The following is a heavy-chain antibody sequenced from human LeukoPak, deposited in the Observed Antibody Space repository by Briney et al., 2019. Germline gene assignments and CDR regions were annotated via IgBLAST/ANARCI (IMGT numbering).Heavy chain of an antibody. D-gene: IGHD1-26*01. J-gene: IGHJ4*02. CDR3: ARRTDTGRNNFNS. V-gene: IGHV3-23*01. CDR2: ISGSGGGT. Sequence: PGGSLRLSCATSGFTFRIYAMTWVRQAPGKGLEWVSAISGSGGGTYYRDSVKGRFTISRDNSNNILFLQMNSLRVDDTAVYFCARRTDTGRNNFNSWGPGTLVTVSS. CDR1: GFTFRIYA.